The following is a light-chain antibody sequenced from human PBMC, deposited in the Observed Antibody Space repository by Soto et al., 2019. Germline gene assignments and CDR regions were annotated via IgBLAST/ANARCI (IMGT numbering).Light chain of an antibody. CDR3: QQYNSWPLT. CDR1: LSVSHN. V-gene: IGKV3-15*01. J-gene: IGKJ3*01. Sequence: EIVMTESPATLSVSPGVRATLSRRASLSVSHNLAWYQQKPGQAPRRLIYGASTGASSIPARFSGSGSGTEFTLTISSMQPEDFAVYYCQQYNSWPLTFGPGTNVDI. CDR2: GAS.